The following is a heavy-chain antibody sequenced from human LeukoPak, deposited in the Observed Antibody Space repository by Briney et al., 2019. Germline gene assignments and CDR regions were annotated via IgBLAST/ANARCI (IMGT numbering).Heavy chain of an antibody. CDR3: ARDSEVVVPAANAFDI. J-gene: IGHJ3*02. CDR2: IKQDGSEK. D-gene: IGHD2-2*01. Sequence: GGSLRLSCAASGFTFSNAWMSWVRQAPGKGLEWVANIKQDGSEKYYVDSVKGRFTISRDNAKNSLYLQMNSLKAEDTAVYYCARDSEVVVPAANAFDIWGQGTMVTVSS. V-gene: IGHV3-7*01. CDR1: GFTFSNAW.